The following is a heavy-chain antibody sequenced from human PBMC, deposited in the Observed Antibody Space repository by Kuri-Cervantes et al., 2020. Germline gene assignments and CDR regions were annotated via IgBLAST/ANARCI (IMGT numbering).Heavy chain of an antibody. CDR3: ATLVASSYYYDSSGSFDY. D-gene: IGHD3-22*01. J-gene: IGHJ4*02. CDR2: ISWNSGNI. CDR1: GFNFDDYA. V-gene: IGHV3-9*01. Sequence: LSLTCAASGFNFDDYAMHWVRQAPGKGLEWVSGISWNSGNIGYADSVKGRFTISRDNAKNSLYLQMNSLRAEDTALYYCATLVASSYYYDSSGSFDYWGQGTLVTVSS.